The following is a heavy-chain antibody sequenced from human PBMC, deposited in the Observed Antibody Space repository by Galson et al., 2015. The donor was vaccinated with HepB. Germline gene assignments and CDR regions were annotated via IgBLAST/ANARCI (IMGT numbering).Heavy chain of an antibody. CDR2: INAGNGNT. Sequence: SVKVSCKASGYTFASYAMHWVRQAPGQRLEWMGWINAGNGNTKYSQKFQGRVTITRDTSASTAYMELSSLRSEDTAVYYCARVRIAAAGRPGKYNWFDPWGQGTLVTVSS. J-gene: IGHJ5*02. CDR3: ARVRIAAAGRPGKYNWFDP. V-gene: IGHV1-3*01. CDR1: GYTFASYA. D-gene: IGHD6-13*01.